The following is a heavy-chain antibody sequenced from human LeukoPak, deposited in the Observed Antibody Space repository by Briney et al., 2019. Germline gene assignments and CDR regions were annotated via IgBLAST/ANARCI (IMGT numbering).Heavy chain of an antibody. V-gene: IGHV3-30*18. CDR1: GFTYSSYG. CDR3: AKPNRAYGDYVNYYYGMDV. Sequence: GGSLRLSCAASGFTYSSYGMHWVRQAPGKGLEWVAVISYDGSNKYYADSVKGRFTISRDNSKNTLYLQMNSLRAEDTAVYYCAKPNRAYGDYVNYYYGMDVWGQGTTVTVSS. CDR2: ISYDGSNK. J-gene: IGHJ6*02. D-gene: IGHD4-17*01.